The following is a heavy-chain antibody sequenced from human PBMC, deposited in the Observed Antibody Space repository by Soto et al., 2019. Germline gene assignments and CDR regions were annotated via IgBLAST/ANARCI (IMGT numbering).Heavy chain of an antibody. J-gene: IGHJ3*02. D-gene: IGHD3-22*01. CDR2: ISAYNGNT. CDR3: ARVAYYYDSSGYYSPAFDI. Sequence: ASVKVSCKAPGYTFTSYGISWVRQAPGQGLEWMGWISAYNGNTNYAQKLQGRVTMTTDTSTSTAYMELRSLRSDDTAVYYCARVAYYYDSSGYYSPAFDIWGQGTMVTVSS. CDR1: GYTFTSYG. V-gene: IGHV1-18*04.